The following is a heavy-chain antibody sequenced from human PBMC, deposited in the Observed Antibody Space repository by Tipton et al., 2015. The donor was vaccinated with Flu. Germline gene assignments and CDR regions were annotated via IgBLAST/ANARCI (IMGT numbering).Heavy chain of an antibody. Sequence: TLSLTCTVSGGSVRSGSYYWSWIRQPPGKGLEWIGYIYYNGTTNYNPSLKSRVTMSVDMTENHFSLRLNSVTAADTAVYYCARDRCSGVRCNCVMDVWGQGPTVPVSS. CDR3: ARDRCSGVRCNCVMDV. V-gene: IGHV4-61*03. D-gene: IGHD2-15*01. CDR2: IYYNGTT. CDR1: GGSVRSGSYY. J-gene: IGHJ6*02.